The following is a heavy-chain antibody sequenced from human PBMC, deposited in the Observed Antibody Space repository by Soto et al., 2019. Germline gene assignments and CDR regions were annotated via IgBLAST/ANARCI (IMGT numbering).Heavy chain of an antibody. D-gene: IGHD6-13*01. J-gene: IGHJ4*02. V-gene: IGHV4-39*01. CDR3: ASPGRYSSSWYLDY. CDR1: GGSISSSSYY. Sequence: QLQLQESGPGLVKPSETLSLTCTVSGGSISSSSYYWGWIRQPPGKGLEWIGSIYYSGSTYYNPSLKSRVTISVDTSKNQFSLKLSSVTAADTAVYYCASPGRYSSSWYLDYWGQGTLVTVSS. CDR2: IYYSGST.